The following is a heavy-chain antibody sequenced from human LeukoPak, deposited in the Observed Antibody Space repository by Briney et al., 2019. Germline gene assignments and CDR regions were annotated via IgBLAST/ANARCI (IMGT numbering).Heavy chain of an antibody. D-gene: IGHD3-22*01. J-gene: IGHJ4*02. CDR3: VRGYYDSRGYSSPFDY. CDR2: ISHSGNT. CDR1: CGSISSNY. V-gene: IGHV4-59*01. Sequence: SETLSLTCTVSCGSISSNYWNWILQPPGKGLEWIGYISHSGNTNYNSSFSSRVTISLDTSRTHFSLQLNSVTAADTAVYYCVRGYYDSRGYSSPFDYWGQGTLVTVSS.